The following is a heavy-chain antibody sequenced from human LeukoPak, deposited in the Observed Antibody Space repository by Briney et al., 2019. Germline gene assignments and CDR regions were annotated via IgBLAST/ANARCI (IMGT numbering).Heavy chain of an antibody. D-gene: IGHD3-10*01. Sequence: TGGSLRLSCAASGFTFSNYAMNWVRQAPGKGLEWVSAISGSGGSTYYADSVKGRFTISRDNSKNTLYLQMNSLRAEDTAVYYCAKHKPYYYGSGNYYYMDVWGKGTTVTISS. V-gene: IGHV3-23*01. J-gene: IGHJ6*03. CDR2: ISGSGGST. CDR3: AKHKPYYYGSGNYYYMDV. CDR1: GFTFSNYA.